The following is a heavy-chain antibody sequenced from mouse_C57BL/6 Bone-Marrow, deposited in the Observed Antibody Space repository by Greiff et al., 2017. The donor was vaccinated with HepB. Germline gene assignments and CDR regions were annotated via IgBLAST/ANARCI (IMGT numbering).Heavy chain of an antibody. Sequence: EVKLVESGGGLVKPGGSLKLSCAASGFTFSDYGMHWVRQAPEKGLEWVAYISSGSSTNYYADTVKGRFTISRDNAKNTLFLQMTSLRSEDTAMYYCARGAGSSFAYWGQGTLVTVSA. V-gene: IGHV5-17*01. CDR3: ARGAGSSFAY. D-gene: IGHD1-1*01. CDR1: GFTFSDYG. CDR2: ISSGSSTN. J-gene: IGHJ3*01.